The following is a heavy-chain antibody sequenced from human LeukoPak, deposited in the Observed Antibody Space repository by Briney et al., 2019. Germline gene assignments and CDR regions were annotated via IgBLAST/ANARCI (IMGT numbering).Heavy chain of an antibody. CDR1: GFTFSSYE. D-gene: IGHD3-10*02. CDR3: AELGITMIGGV. V-gene: IGHV3-48*03. CDR2: ISSSGSTI. Sequence: GGSLRLSCAATGFTFSSYEMNWVRQAPGRGLEWVSYISSSGSTIYYADSVKGRFTISRDNAKNSLYLQMNSLRAEDTAVYYCAELGITMIGGVWGKGTTVTISS. J-gene: IGHJ6*04.